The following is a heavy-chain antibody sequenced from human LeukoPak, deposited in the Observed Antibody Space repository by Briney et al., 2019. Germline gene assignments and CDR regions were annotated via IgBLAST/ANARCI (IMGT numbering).Heavy chain of an antibody. CDR2: IYYSGST. CDR3: ARRVMMSGTGVPDTWLDP. Sequence: SETLSLTCTVSGGSISSYSWSWIRQPPGEGLEWIGYIYYSGSTNYNPSLRSRVTISVDTSKNQFSLKLSSVTTADTAIYYCARRVMMSGTGVPDTWLDPWGQGILVTVS. J-gene: IGHJ5*02. V-gene: IGHV4-59*08. D-gene: IGHD1-26*01. CDR1: GGSISSYS.